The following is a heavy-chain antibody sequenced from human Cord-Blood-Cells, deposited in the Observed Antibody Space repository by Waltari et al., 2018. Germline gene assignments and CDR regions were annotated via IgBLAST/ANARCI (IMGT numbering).Heavy chain of an antibody. Sequence: QVQLVQSGAEVKKPGASVKVSCRASGYTFTSHDINWVRQATGQGLEWMGLMNPNSGNTGYAQKFQGRVTITRNTSISTAYMELSSLRSEDTAVYYCARSPDFWSGYCLDYWGQGTLVTVSS. CDR3: ARSPDFWSGYCLDY. CDR1: GYTFTSHD. D-gene: IGHD3-3*01. J-gene: IGHJ4*02. V-gene: IGHV1-8*03. CDR2: MNPNSGNT.